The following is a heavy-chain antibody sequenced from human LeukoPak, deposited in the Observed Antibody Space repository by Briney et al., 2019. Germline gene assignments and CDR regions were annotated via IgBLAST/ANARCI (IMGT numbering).Heavy chain of an antibody. D-gene: IGHD2-2*01. CDR3: ARNYPDIVVVPAATPFGY. CDR2: IYHSGST. CDR1: GGSISSGGYY. J-gene: IGHJ4*02. V-gene: IGHV4-30-2*01. Sequence: SETLSLTCTVSGGSISSGGYYWSWIRQPPGKGLEWIGYIYHSGSTYYNPSLKSRVTISVDRSKNQFSLKLSSVTAADTAVYYCARNYPDIVVVPAATPFGYWGQGTLVTVSS.